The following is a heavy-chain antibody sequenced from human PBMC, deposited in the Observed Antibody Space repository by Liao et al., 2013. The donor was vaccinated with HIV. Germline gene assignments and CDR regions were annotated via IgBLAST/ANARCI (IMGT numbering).Heavy chain of an antibody. CDR1: GGSISNIHYS. D-gene: IGHD3-9*01. V-gene: IGHV4-39*07. Sequence: QLQLRESGPGLVKPSETLSLTCTVSGGSISNIHYSWDWIRQPPGKGLEWIGNIFYSGSSFYNPSLQSRVTISVDTSKNQFSLKLSSVTAADTAVYYCGRDHYDILTSAYLHDAFEIWGQGTKVTVSS. CDR2: IFYSGSS. J-gene: IGHJ3*02. CDR3: GRDHYDILTSAYLHDAFEI.